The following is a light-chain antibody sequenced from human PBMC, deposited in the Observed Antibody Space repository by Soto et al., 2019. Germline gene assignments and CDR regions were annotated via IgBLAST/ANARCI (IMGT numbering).Light chain of an antibody. CDR1: QSVSSY. CDR3: EPFCSLIP. Sequence: IVLTQTKATLSLSPGERATLSCRASQSVSSYLAWYQQKPGQAPRLLIYDASNRATGIPARFSGSGSGTDFTLTISRLEPEDSAVYYCEPFCSLIPFCQVALLEI. CDR2: DAS. J-gene: IGKJ5*01. V-gene: IGKV3-11*01.